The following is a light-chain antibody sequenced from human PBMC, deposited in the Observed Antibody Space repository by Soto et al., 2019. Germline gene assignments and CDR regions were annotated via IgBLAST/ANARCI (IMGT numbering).Light chain of an antibody. Sequence: IVVTQSTLSLPVTPGEPASISCRSSQSLLHSNGYNYLDWYLQKPGQSPQLLIYLGSNRASGVPDRFSGSGSGTDFTLKISRVEAEDVGVYYCMQPLQSWTFGQGTKVDIK. CDR3: MQPLQSWT. V-gene: IGKV2-28*01. J-gene: IGKJ1*01. CDR1: QSLLHSNGYNY. CDR2: LGS.